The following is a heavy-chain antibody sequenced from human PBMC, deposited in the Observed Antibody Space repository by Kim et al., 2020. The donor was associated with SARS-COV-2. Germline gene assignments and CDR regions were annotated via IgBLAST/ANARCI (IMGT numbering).Heavy chain of an antibody. CDR1: GYTFTNYD. CDR2: MNPNSGNT. J-gene: IGHJ6*02. V-gene: IGHV1-8*01. CDR3: ARLGAAGGTVGYGLDV. D-gene: IGHD6-13*01. Sequence: ASVKVSCKASGYTFTNYDINWVRQATGQGLEWMGWMNPNSGNTGYAQKFQGRVTMTWNTPISTAYMELSSLGSEDTAVYYCARLGAAGGTVGYGLDVWGQGTTLIVSS.